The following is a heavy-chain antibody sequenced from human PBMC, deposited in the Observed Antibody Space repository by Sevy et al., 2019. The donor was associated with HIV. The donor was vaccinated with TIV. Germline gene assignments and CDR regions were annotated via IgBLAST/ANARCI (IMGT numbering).Heavy chain of an antibody. CDR2: IYWDGDT. CDR1: GFSFSTSGVG. J-gene: IGHJ4*02. Sequence: SGPTLVNPTQTLTLTCTFSGFSFSTSGVGVGWIRQPPGKAPEWLAMIYWDGDTRYSPSLMNRLTITKDTSKDQVVLRMANMGPVDTGTYYCAHRRSKGITITEFDYWGQGTLVTVSS. D-gene: IGHD3-9*01. V-gene: IGHV2-5*02. CDR3: AHRRSKGITITEFDY.